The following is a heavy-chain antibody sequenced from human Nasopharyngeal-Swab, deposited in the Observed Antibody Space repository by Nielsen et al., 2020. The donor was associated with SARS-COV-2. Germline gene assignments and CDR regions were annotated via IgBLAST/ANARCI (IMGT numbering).Heavy chain of an antibody. CDR1: GYSFTSYW. CDR2: IDPSDSYT. D-gene: IGHD2-21*02. Sequence: GESLKISCKGSGYSFTSYWISWVRQMPGKGLEWMGRIDPSDSYTNYSPSFQGHVTISADKSISTAYLQWSSLKASDTAMYYCARHGMGDCGGDCLSDAFGIWGQGTMVTVSS. CDR3: ARHGMGDCGGDCLSDAFGI. V-gene: IGHV5-10-1*01. J-gene: IGHJ3*02.